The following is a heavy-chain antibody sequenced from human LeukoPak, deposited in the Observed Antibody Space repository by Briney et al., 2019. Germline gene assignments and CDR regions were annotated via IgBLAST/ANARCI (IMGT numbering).Heavy chain of an antibody. CDR1: GYTFTSYG. CDR2: ISVYNGNT. V-gene: IGHV1-18*01. D-gene: IGHD6-19*01. CDR3: ARDGIAVAAYWNAFDI. J-gene: IGHJ3*02. Sequence: ASVKVSCKASGYTFTSYGISWVRQAPGQGLEWMGWISVYNGNTNYAQKLQGRVTMTTDTSTSTAYMELRSLRSDDTAVYYCARDGIAVAAYWNAFDIWGQGTMVTVSS.